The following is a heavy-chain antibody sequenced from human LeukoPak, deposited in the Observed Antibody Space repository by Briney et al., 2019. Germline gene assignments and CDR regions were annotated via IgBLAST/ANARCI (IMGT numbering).Heavy chain of an antibody. CDR3: AKDIDLTYYFDY. V-gene: IGHV3-23*01. J-gene: IGHJ4*02. Sequence: GGSLRLSCAASGFTFSSYAMSWVRQAPGKGLEWVSAISGSGGSTYYADSVKGRFTISRDNSKNTLYLQMNSLRAEDTAVYHCAKDIDLTYYFDYWGQGTLVTVSS. D-gene: IGHD3-16*01. CDR2: ISGSGGST. CDR1: GFTFSSYA.